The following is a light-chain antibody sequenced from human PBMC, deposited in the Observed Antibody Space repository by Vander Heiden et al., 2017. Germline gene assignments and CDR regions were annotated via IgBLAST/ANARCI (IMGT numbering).Light chain of an antibody. CDR1: QGINTF. J-gene: IGKJ5*01. V-gene: IGKV1-16*01. Sequence: DIQMTQSPSSLSASVGDRVTFTCRASQGINTFLGWFQQKPGKAPKSLIYGGSTLQSGVPSRFSCSGSGTYFTLTISSLQPEDFATYYCQQYDTFPITFGQGTRLEIK. CDR2: GGS. CDR3: QQYDTFPIT.